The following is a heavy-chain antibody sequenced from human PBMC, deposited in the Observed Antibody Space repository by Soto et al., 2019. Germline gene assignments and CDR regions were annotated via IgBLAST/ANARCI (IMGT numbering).Heavy chain of an antibody. D-gene: IGHD3-10*01. CDR3: ARGRGGVQH. CDR2: LNDSGST. CDR1: GGSFSGYY. J-gene: IGHJ1*01. Sequence: QVQLQQWGAGLLKPSETLSLTCAVYGGSFSGYYCSWIRQPPGKGLEWIGELNDSGSTNYNACLKSRVSISVDTSKNQFSLKLTSVTAAHTAVYYCARGRGGVQHWGQGTLVTVSS. V-gene: IGHV4-34*01.